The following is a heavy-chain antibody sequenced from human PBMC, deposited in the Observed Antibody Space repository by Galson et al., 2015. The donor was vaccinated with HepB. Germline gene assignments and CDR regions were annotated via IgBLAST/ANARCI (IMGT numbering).Heavy chain of an antibody. CDR1: GGTFSSYA. CDR2: IIPIFGTA. D-gene: IGHD3-22*01. CDR3: ARGQRPDTYYYDSSGYNAFDI. J-gene: IGHJ3*02. V-gene: IGHV1-69*13. Sequence: SVKVSCKASGGTFSSYAISWVRQAPGQGLEWMGGIIPIFGTANYAQKFQGRVAITADESTSTAYMELSSLRSEDTAVYYCARGQRPDTYYYDSSGYNAFDIWGQGTMVTVSS.